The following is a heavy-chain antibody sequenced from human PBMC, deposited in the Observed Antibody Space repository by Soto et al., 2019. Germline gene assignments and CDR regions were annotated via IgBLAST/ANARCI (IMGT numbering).Heavy chain of an antibody. CDR1: GGSISSSSYY. CDR3: ARHLTYYYDSSGYYPPGWFDP. D-gene: IGHD3-22*01. Sequence: PSETLSLTCTVSGGSISSSSYYWGWIRQPPGKGLEWIGSIYYSGSTYYNPSLKSRVTISVDTSKNQFSLKLSSVTAADTAVYYCARHLTYYYDSSGYYPPGWFDPWGQGTLVTVSS. CDR2: IYYSGST. J-gene: IGHJ5*02. V-gene: IGHV4-39*01.